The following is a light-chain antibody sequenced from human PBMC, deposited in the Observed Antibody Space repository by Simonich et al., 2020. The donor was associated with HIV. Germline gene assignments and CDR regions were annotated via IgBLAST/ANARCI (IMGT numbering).Light chain of an antibody. CDR2: WAS. J-gene: IGKJ1*01. CDR3: QQYGSSPT. Sequence: DIVMTQSPDSLAVSLGERATINCKSSQSVLSSSNNKNSLVWYQQKPGKPPKLLIYWASTRESGVPDRFSGSGSGTDFTLTISRLEPEDFAVYYCQQYGSSPTFGQGTKVEIK. V-gene: IGKV4-1*01. CDR1: QSVLSSSNNKNS.